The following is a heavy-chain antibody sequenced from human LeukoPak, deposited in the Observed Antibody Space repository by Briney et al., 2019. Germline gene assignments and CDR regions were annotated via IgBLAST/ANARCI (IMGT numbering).Heavy chain of an antibody. CDR3: ARLTGDLGLFYHYYYMDV. V-gene: IGHV4-38-2*01. Sequence: SETLSLTCAVSGYSISSGYYWGWIRQPPGKGLEWIGSIYQSGITYQNPSLKSRVTISVDTSKNQFSLKLSSVTAADTAVYYCARLTGDLGLFYHYYYMDVWGKGTTVTVSS. D-gene: IGHD3-10*01. J-gene: IGHJ6*03. CDR2: IYQSGIT. CDR1: GYSISSGYY.